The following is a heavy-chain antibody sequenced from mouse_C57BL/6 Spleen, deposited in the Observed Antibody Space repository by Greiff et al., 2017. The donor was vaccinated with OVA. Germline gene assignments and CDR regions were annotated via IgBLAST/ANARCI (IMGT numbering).Heavy chain of an antibody. V-gene: IGHV1-69*01. J-gene: IGHJ2*01. D-gene: IGHD1-1*01. CDR1: GYTFTSYW. CDR3: ARQGLLREYYFDY. CDR2: IDPSDSYT. Sequence: QVQLQQPGAELVMPGASVKLSCKASGYTFTSYWMHWVKQRPGQGLEWIGEIDPSDSYTNYNQKFKGKSTLTVDKSSSTAYMQLSSLTSEDSAVYYCARQGLLREYYFDYWGQGTTLTVSS.